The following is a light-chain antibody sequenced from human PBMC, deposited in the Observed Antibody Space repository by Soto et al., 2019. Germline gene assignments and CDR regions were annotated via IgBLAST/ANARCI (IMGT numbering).Light chain of an antibody. CDR1: SGDVGGYHF. CDR2: EVS. CDR3: NSYGGSSNVV. J-gene: IGLJ2*01. V-gene: IGLV2-8*01. Sequence: QSALTQPPSASGSPGQSVTISCTGTSGDVGGYHFVSWYQQHPGKAPKIIIYEVSKRASGVPDRFSGSKSGNTASLTVSGLQPDDEADYYCNSYGGSSNVVFGGGTKLTVL.